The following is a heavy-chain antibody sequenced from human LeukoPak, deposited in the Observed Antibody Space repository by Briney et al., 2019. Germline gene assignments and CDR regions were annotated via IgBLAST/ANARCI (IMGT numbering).Heavy chain of an antibody. D-gene: IGHD2-15*01. CDR3: AKNGDRGAYCSGGSCYPYYYYYMDV. V-gene: IGHV3-23*01. Sequence: PGGSLRLSCAASGFTFSSYAMSWVRQAPGKGLEWVSAISGSGGSTYYAGSVKGRFTISRDNSKNTLYLQMNSLRAEDTAVYYCAKNGDRGAYCSGGSCYPYYYYYMDVWGKGTTVTISS. CDR2: ISGSGGST. J-gene: IGHJ6*03. CDR1: GFTFSSYA.